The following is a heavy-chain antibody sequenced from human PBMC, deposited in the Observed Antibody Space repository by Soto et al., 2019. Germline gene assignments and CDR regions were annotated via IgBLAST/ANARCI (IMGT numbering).Heavy chain of an antibody. Sequence: SETLSLTCAVYGGSFSGYYWTWIRQPPGTGLEWIGEINHSGSTNYNPSLKSRVTISVDTSKNQFSLHLTSVIAADSALYFCARATTVTSSFFFYGLDVWGQGTTVTVS. V-gene: IGHV4-34*01. CDR1: GGSFSGYY. CDR3: ARATTVTSSFFFYGLDV. CDR2: INHSGST. D-gene: IGHD4-17*01. J-gene: IGHJ6*02.